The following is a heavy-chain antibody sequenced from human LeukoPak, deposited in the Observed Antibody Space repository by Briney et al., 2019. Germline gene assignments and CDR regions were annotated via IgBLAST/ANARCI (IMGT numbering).Heavy chain of an antibody. CDR3: ARVRGNYDILTGYYPHFDY. CDR1: GNSISSGYY. Sequence: SETLSLTCTVSGNSISSGYYWGWIRQPPGKGLEWIGSIYYSGSTYYNPSLKSRVTISVDTSKNQFSLKLSSVTAADTAVYYCARVRGNYDILTGYYPHFDYWGQGTLVTVSS. CDR2: IYYSGST. J-gene: IGHJ4*02. D-gene: IGHD3-9*01. V-gene: IGHV4-38-2*02.